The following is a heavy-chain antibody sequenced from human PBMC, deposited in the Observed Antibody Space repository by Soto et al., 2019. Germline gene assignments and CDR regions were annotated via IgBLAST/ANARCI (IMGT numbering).Heavy chain of an antibody. CDR2: IYYPGST. J-gene: IGHJ6*02. CDR1: GGSINSGGYY. D-gene: IGHD5-12*01. V-gene: IGHV4-31*03. Sequence: QVQLQESGPGLVKPSQPLSLTCTVSGGSINSGGYYWNWIRQHPGRGLEWMGSIYYPGSTYYNPSLKSRITFSIDTSRNQFSLKANSVTAAHPAVYYWARATPSVATLGYGMDVWGQGTTVFVSS. CDR3: ARATPSVATLGYGMDV.